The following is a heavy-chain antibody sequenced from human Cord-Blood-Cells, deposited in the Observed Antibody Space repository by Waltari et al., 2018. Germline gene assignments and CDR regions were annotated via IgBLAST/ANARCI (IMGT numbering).Heavy chain of an antibody. Sequence: QVQLQQRGAGLLKPSETLSLTCAVYGGSFSGYYWSWIRQPPGKGLEWIGEINHSGSTNYNPSLKSRVTISVDTSKNQFSLKLSSVTAADTAVYYCARSSSSDAFDIWGQGTMVTVSS. D-gene: IGHD6-13*01. J-gene: IGHJ3*02. V-gene: IGHV4-34*01. CDR1: GGSFSGYY. CDR3: ARSSSSDAFDI. CDR2: INHSGST.